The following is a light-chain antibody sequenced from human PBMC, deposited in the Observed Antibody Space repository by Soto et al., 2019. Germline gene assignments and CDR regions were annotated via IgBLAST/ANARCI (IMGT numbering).Light chain of an antibody. CDR3: QQRKNWPSIT. J-gene: IGKJ5*01. CDR1: QSVSRY. V-gene: IGKV3-11*01. Sequence: EIVLTQSPATLSLSPGERATLSCRASQSVSRYLAWYQQKPGQAPRLLIYGASKRATDIPARFSGSGTGTDFTLTISSLEPEDFAVYYCQQRKNWPSITFGQGTRLEIK. CDR2: GAS.